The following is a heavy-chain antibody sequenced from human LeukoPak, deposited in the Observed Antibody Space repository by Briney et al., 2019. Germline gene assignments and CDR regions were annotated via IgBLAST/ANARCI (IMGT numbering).Heavy chain of an antibody. CDR1: GGSISSYY. J-gene: IGHJ4*02. V-gene: IGHV4-59*01. Sequence: SETLSLTCTVSGGSISSYYWCWIRQPPGKGLEWIGYIYYSGSTNYNPSLKSRVTISVDTSKNQFSLKLSSVTAADTAVYYCAGRSSGYSGYDLDYWGQGTLVTVSS. D-gene: IGHD5-12*01. CDR2: IYYSGST. CDR3: AGRSSGYSGYDLDY.